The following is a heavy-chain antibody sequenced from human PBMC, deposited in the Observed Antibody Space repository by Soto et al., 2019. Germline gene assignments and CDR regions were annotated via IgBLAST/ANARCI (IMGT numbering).Heavy chain of an antibody. CDR1: GYIFSDYS. D-gene: IGHD3-3*01. J-gene: IGHJ4*02. CDR2: ISSSGSVK. Sequence: EVPLVESGGDSVQPGGSLRLSCVGSGYIFSDYSMNWVRQAPGKGLEWVSYISSSGSVKYYADSAKGRFTVSRDNAKNSLSLQMNSLRDEDSAVYYCAREAASGSDFWGQGTLVTVSS. V-gene: IGHV3-48*02. CDR3: AREAASGSDF.